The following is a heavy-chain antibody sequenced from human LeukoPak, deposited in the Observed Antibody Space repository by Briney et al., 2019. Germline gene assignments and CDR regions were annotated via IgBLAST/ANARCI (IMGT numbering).Heavy chain of an antibody. D-gene: IGHD1-1*01. Sequence: PGGSLRLSCAASGFTFSSYWMSWVRQAPGKGLEWVANIKQDGSEKYYVGSVKGRFTISRDNAKNSLYLQMNSLRAEDTAVYYCARARFGWNDVLGIDYWGQGTLVTVSS. V-gene: IGHV3-7*01. CDR3: ARARFGWNDVLGIDY. CDR1: GFTFSSYW. J-gene: IGHJ4*02. CDR2: IKQDGSEK.